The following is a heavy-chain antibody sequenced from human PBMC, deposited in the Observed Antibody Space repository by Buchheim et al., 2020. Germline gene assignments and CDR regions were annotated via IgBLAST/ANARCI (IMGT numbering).Heavy chain of an antibody. CDR3: VRDRGRIFDY. CDR2: TYYRSKWYY. J-gene: IGHJ4*02. V-gene: IGHV6-1*01. Sequence: QIQLQQSGPGLVKPSQTLSLTCTISGDSASSNSAAWNWIRQSPSRGLEWLARTYYRSKWYYEYAVSVKSRLTINPDTSKSQFSLQLSSVTPEDTSVYYCVRDRGRIFDYWGQGTL. D-gene: IGHD3-16*01. CDR1: GDSASSNSAA.